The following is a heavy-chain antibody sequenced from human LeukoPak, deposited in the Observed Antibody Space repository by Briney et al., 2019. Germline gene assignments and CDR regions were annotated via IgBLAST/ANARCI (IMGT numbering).Heavy chain of an antibody. J-gene: IGHJ4*02. V-gene: IGHV3-23*01. D-gene: IGHD2-21*02. Sequence: GRSLRLSCAASGFTFDTYGLSWVRQAPGKGLEWVSSISSNSANTYYADSVKGWFTISRDNSKNTLYLQMNSLRAEDTAVYYCAKDGTGCGGDCYSDYWGQGTLVTVSS. CDR1: GFTFDTYG. CDR3: AKDGTGCGGDCYSDY. CDR2: ISSNSANT.